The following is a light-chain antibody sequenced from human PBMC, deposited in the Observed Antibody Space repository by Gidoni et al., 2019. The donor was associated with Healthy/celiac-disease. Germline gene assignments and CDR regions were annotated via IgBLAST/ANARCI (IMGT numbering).Light chain of an antibody. V-gene: IGLV2-23*02. CDR3: CSYAGSSTYVV. Sequence: QFALSQPVSVSGSPGQSITISCTGTSSDVGSYNLVSWYQQHPGKAPKLMIYEVSKRPSGVSNRFSGSKSGNTASLTISGLQAEDEADYYCCSYAGSSTYVVFGGGTKLTVL. CDR2: EVS. J-gene: IGLJ2*01. CDR1: SSDVGSYNL.